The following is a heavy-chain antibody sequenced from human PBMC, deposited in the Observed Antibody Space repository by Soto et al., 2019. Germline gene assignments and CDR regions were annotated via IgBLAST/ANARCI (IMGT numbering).Heavy chain of an antibody. J-gene: IGHJ5*02. CDR1: GFTFRNYG. CDR3: ARDVGSRRSDL. Sequence: QVQLVESGGGVVQPGRSLRLSCAASGFTFRNYGMHWVRQAPGKGLEWLAVIWYDGSNKYYADSVKGRFTISRDNSKNTLYLEMNRLRDEDTAVYYCARDVGSRRSDLWGQGTLGIVS. V-gene: IGHV3-33*01. D-gene: IGHD3-16*01. CDR2: IWYDGSNK.